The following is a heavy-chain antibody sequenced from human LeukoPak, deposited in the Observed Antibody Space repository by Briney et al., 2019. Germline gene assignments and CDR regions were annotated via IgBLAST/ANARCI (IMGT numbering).Heavy chain of an antibody. Sequence: KPSETLSLTCTVSGYSISSGYYWGGIRQPPGKGLEWIGYIYYSGSTNYNPSLKSRVTISVDTSKNQFSLKLTSVTAADTAVYYCARVKTGIAAAGSMNWFDPWGQGTLVTVFS. CDR3: ARVKTGIAAAGSMNWFDP. D-gene: IGHD6-13*01. CDR2: IYYSGST. J-gene: IGHJ5*02. V-gene: IGHV4-61*01. CDR1: GYSISSGYY.